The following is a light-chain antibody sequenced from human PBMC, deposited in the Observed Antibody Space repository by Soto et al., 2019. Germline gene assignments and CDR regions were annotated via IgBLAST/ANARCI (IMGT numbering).Light chain of an antibody. CDR1: QSVSSNY. V-gene: IGKV3-20*01. J-gene: IGKJ4*01. Sequence: EFVLTPSPGTLSLSPGERATLSCRASQSVSSNYLAWYQQKPGQAPRLLIFGASTRATGIPDRFSGSGSGTDFTLTISRLEPEDFAVYHCQHYGRTLTFGGGTKVDIK. CDR3: QHYGRTLT. CDR2: GAS.